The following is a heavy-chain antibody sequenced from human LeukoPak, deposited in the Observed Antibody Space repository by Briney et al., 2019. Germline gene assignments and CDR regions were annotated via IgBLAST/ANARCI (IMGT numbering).Heavy chain of an antibody. CDR2: ISWDGGST. D-gene: IGHD3-16*02. J-gene: IGHJ4*02. Sequence: PGRSLRLSCAASGFTFDDYAMHWVRQAPGKGLEWVSLISWDGGSTYYADSVKGRFTISRDNSKNSLYLQMNSLRAEDTALYYCAKDGMITFGGVIVPFSWLDYWGQGTLVTVSS. V-gene: IGHV3-43D*03. CDR3: AKDGMITFGGVIVPFSWLDY. CDR1: GFTFDDYA.